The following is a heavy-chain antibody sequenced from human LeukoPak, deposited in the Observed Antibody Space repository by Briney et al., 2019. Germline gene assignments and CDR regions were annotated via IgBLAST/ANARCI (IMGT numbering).Heavy chain of an antibody. D-gene: IGHD3-9*01. CDR2: ISAYNGNT. CDR3: ARGDILTGISWGYYYYYGMDV. Sequence: ASVKVSCKASGYTFTSYGISWVRQAPGQGLEWMGWISAYNGNTNYAQKLQGRVTMTTDTSTSTAYMELRSLRSDDTAVYYCARGDILTGISWGYYYYYGMDVWGQGTTVTVSS. J-gene: IGHJ6*02. CDR1: GYTFTSYG. V-gene: IGHV1-18*01.